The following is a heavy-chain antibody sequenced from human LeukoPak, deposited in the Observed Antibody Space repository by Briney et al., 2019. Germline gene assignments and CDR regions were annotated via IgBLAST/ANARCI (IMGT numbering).Heavy chain of an antibody. CDR3: ARWLYSGGWAIDY. CDR2: IRADGSAQ. Sequence: GGSLRLSCAASEFTFSSYYMTWVRQAPGKGLEWVGSIRADGSAQFYVDSVRGRFTISRDNAKDSLYLQMNSLRAEDTAVYYCARWLYSGGWAIDYWGQGTMVSVSS. V-gene: IGHV3-7*01. CDR1: EFTFSSYY. D-gene: IGHD6-19*01. J-gene: IGHJ4*02.